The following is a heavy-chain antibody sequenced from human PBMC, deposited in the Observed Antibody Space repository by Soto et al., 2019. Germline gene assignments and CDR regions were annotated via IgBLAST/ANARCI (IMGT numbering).Heavy chain of an antibody. J-gene: IGHJ4*02. CDR3: ASYPYYYASGF. CDR2: ISGDATTT. D-gene: IGHD3-10*01. V-gene: IGHV3-11*01. CDR1: GFRFSDHY. Sequence: QVQLVESGGGLVEPGGSLRLSCAASGFRFSDHYMTWIRQAPGKGLEWVSKISGDATTTYYADSVKGRFTVSRDNAKNSVYLQMNSLKVEDTAVYYCASYPYYYASGFWGQGTLVTVSS.